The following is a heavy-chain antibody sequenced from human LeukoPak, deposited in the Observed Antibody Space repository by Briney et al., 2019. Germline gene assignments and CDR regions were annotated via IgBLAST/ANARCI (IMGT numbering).Heavy chain of an antibody. CDR1: GFTFSSNY. Sequence: GGSLRLSCAASGFTFSSNYMSWVRQAPGKGLEWVSVIYSGGSIYYADSVKGRFTISRDNSKNTLYLQMNSLRAEDTAVYYCARVCFRGGNPLDPMCYGSGSYNYWGQGTLVTVSS. CDR2: IYSGGSI. CDR3: ARVCFRGGNPLDPMCYGSGSYNY. D-gene: IGHD3-10*01. J-gene: IGHJ4*02. V-gene: IGHV3-53*01.